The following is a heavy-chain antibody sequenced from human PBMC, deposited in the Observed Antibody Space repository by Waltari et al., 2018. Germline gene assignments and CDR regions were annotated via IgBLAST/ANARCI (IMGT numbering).Heavy chain of an antibody. CDR1: GGSISSGSYY. J-gene: IGHJ4*02. CDR3: ARDTSDSYGYSRQDY. D-gene: IGHD5-18*01. CDR2: IYTSGTT. Sequence: QVQLQESGPGLVKPSQTLSLTCTVSGGSISSGSYYWSWIRQPAGKGLEWIGRIYTSGTTNYTPSLKRRVTISVDTSKNQFSLKLSSVTAADTAVYYCARDTSDSYGYSRQDYWGQGTLVTVSS. V-gene: IGHV4-61*02.